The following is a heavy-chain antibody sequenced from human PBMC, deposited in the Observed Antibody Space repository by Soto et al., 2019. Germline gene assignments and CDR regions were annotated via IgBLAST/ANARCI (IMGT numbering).Heavy chain of an antibody. V-gene: IGHV3-30*18. CDR1: GFTFSSYG. D-gene: IGHD6-19*01. Sequence: QVQLVESGGGVVQPGRSLGLSCAASGFTFSSYGMHWVRQAPGKGLEWVAVISYDGSNKYYADSVKGRFTISRDNSKNTLYLQMNSLRAEDTAVYYCAKDGAGPHPSGWYVDYWGQGTLVTVSS. CDR2: ISYDGSNK. J-gene: IGHJ4*02. CDR3: AKDGAGPHPSGWYVDY.